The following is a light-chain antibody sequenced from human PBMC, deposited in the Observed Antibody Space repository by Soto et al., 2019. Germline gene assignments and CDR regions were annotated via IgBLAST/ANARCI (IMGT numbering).Light chain of an antibody. J-gene: IGKJ4*01. Sequence: EIVLTQSPGTLSLSPGERAALSCRASQRVSSSYLAWYQQKPGQAPRLLICGASSRATGIPDRFSGSGAGTDFTLTISRLEPEDFAVYYCQQYGSSPLTFGGGTTVEIK. V-gene: IGKV3-20*01. CDR1: QRVSSSY. CDR3: QQYGSSPLT. CDR2: GAS.